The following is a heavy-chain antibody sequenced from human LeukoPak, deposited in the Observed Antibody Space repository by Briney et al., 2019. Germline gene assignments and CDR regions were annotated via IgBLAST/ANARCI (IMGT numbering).Heavy chain of an antibody. CDR1: GGSFSGYY. D-gene: IGHD6-13*01. Sequence: SETLSLTCAVYGGSFSGYYWGWIRQPPGKGLEWVGSISHSGSTYYNPSLKSRVTISVDTSKNQFSLKLSSVTAADTAVYYCARGGQQLVIGDKGYWGQGTLVTVSS. V-gene: IGHV4-38-2*01. CDR2: ISHSGST. J-gene: IGHJ4*02. CDR3: ARGGQQLVIGDKGY.